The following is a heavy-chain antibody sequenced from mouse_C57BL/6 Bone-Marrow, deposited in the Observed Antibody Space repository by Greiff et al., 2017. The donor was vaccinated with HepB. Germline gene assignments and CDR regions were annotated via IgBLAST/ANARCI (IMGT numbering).Heavy chain of an antibody. CDR1: GFTFSDYY. CDR2: INYDGSST. J-gene: IGHJ4*01. D-gene: IGHD1-1*02. Sequence: EVQLVESEAGLVQPGSSMKLSCTASGFTFSDYYMAWVRQIPEKGLEWVANINYDGSSTYYLDSLKSRFIISRDNAKNILYLQMSSLKSEDTATYYCARDRTMGLRHAMDDWGQGTSVTVSS. V-gene: IGHV5-16*01. CDR3: ARDRTMGLRHAMDD.